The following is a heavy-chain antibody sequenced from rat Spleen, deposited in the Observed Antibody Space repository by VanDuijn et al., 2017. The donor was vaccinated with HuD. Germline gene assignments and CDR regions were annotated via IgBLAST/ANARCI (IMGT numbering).Heavy chain of an antibody. D-gene: IGHD1-9*01. CDR1: GFTFSDYY. V-gene: IGHV5-29*01. J-gene: IGHJ2*01. Sequence: EVQLVESDGGLVQPGRSLKLSCAASGFTFSDYYMAWVRQAPTKGLEWVATISYDGSGTYYRDSVKGRFTISRDNAKSTLNLQMDSLRSEDTATYYCARRHYGYTDYFDYWGQGVMVTVSS. CDR3: ARRHYGYTDYFDY. CDR2: ISYDGSGT.